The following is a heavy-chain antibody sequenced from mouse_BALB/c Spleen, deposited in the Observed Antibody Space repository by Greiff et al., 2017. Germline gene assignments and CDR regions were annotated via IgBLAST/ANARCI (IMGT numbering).Heavy chain of an antibody. Sequence: EVKLMESGGGLVQPGGSRKLSCAASGFTFSSFGMHWVRQAPEKGLEWVAYISSGSSTIYYADTVKGRFTISRDNPKNTLFLQMTSLRSEDTAMYYCARSYYYGSSYEEGAMDYWGQGTSVTVSS. D-gene: IGHD1-1*01. V-gene: IGHV5-17*02. CDR1: GFTFSSFG. CDR3: ARSYYYGSSYEEGAMDY. J-gene: IGHJ4*01. CDR2: ISSGSSTI.